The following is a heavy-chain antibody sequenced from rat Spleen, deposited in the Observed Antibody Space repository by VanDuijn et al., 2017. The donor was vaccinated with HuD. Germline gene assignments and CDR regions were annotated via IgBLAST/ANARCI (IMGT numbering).Heavy chain of an antibody. CDR2: ISTGGDNT. CDR3: ASAEFGVGWFAY. D-gene: IGHD4-3*01. CDR1: GFTFSNFV. V-gene: IGHV5S23*01. J-gene: IGHJ3*01. Sequence: EVQLVESGGGLVHPGRSLKLSCAASGFTFSNFVMAWVRQVPTKGLEWVAYISTGGDNTYYRDSVKGRFTISRDNAKSTLYLQMDSLKSEDTATYYCASAEFGVGWFAYWGQGTLVTVSS.